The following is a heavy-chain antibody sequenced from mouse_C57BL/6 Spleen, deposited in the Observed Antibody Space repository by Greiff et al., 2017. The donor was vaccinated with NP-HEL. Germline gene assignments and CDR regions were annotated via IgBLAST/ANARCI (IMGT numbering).Heavy chain of an antibody. CDR1: GYTFTDYY. D-gene: IGHD2-3*01. V-gene: IGHV1-26*01. J-gene: IGHJ4*01. Sequence: EVKLQQSGPELVKPGASVKISCKASGYTFTDYYMNWVQQSHGKSLEWIGDINPNNGGTSYNQKFKGKATLTVDKSSSTAYMELRSLTSEDSAVYYCASQISIYDDYYRAMDGWGQGTSVTVSS. CDR2: INPNNGGT. CDR3: ASQISIYDDYYRAMDG.